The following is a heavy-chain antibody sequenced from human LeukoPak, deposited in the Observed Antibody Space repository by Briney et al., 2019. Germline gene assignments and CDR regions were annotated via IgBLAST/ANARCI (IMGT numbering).Heavy chain of an antibody. CDR2: ISSSSSTI. CDR3: ARDGGYCSGGSCYVLFEY. J-gene: IGHJ4*02. V-gene: IGHV3-48*01. Sequence: GGSLRLSCAGSGLTFKSYGMNWVRQAPGKGLEWVSYISSSSSTIYYADSVKGRFTISRDNAKNSLYLQATSLRAEGTAVYYCARDGGYCSGGSCYVLFEYWGQRTLVTVSS. D-gene: IGHD2-15*01. CDR1: GLTFKSYG.